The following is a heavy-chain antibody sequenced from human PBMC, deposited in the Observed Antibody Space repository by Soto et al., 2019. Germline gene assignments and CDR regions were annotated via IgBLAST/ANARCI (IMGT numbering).Heavy chain of an antibody. CDR2: ISSSITTT. J-gene: IGHJ4*02. D-gene: IGHD6-6*01. CDR1: GFAFSSFS. V-gene: IGHV3-48*01. CDR3: EARFFDSSSSVFFDY. Sequence: GGSLRLSCAASGFAFSSFSMHWVRQAPGKGLEWVSYISSSITTTYYADSVEGRFTISRDNAKNSLYMQMNSLRAEDTAVYYCEARFFDSSSSVFFDYWGPGTLVTVS.